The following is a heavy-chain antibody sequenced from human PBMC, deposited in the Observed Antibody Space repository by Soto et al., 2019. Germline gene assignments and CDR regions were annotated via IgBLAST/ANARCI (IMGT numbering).Heavy chain of an antibody. J-gene: IGHJ4*02. V-gene: IGHV3-11*01. D-gene: IGHD6-13*01. CDR3: ARVGAVGSYYFDY. CDR1: GFTFSDYY. CDR2: ISGSTTGI. Sequence: QVQLVESGGGLVKPGGSLRLSCAASGFTFSDYYMAWIRQAPGRGLEWISYISGSTTGIYYADSVKGRFTISRDNAKTSLSLQVSSLGAEDTAVYYCARVGAVGSYYFDYGGQGTLVTVSS.